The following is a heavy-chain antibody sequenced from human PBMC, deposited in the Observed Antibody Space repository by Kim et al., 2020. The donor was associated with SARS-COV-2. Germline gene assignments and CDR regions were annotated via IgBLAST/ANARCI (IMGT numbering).Heavy chain of an antibody. J-gene: IGHJ6*02. CDR3: ARDRLSRLMITFGGVIDYGMDV. V-gene: IGHV3-33*01. Sequence: GGSLRLSCAASGFTFSSYGMHWVRQAPGKGLEWVAVIWYDGSNKHYADSVKGRFTISRDNSKNTLYLQMNSLRAEDTAVYYCARDRLSRLMITFGGVIDYGMDVWGQGTTVTVSS. CDR2: IWYDGSNK. CDR1: GFTFSSYG. D-gene: IGHD3-16*02.